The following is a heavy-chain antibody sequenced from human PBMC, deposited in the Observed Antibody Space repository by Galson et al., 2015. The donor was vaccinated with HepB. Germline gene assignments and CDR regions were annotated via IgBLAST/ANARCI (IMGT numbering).Heavy chain of an antibody. CDR2: ISYDGSNK. J-gene: IGHJ6*02. Sequence: SLRLSCAASGFTFSSYAMHWVRQAPGKGLEWVAVISYDGSNKYYADSVKGRFTISRDNSKNTLYLQMNSLRAEDTAVYYCARGRYCSSTSCYLIFSYYYYGMDVWGQGTTVTVSS. CDR3: ARGRYCSSTSCYLIFSYYYYGMDV. V-gene: IGHV3-30-3*01. D-gene: IGHD2-2*01. CDR1: GFTFSSYA.